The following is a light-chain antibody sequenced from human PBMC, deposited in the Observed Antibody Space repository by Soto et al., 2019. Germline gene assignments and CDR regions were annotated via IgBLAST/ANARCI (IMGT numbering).Light chain of an antibody. V-gene: IGKV3-20*01. J-gene: IGKJ1*01. CDR2: DAS. CDR1: QSVSSDS. Sequence: EIALTQSPGTLSLSPGERAILSCRASQSVSSDSLAWYRQKPGQAPRLLVYDASSRATGIPDRFSGSGSGTDFTLTISRLEPEDFAVYYCQQYGSAPRTLGQGTKVEL. CDR3: QQYGSAPRT.